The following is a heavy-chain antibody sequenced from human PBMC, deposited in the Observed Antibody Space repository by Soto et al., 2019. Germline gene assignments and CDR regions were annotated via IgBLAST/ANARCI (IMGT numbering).Heavy chain of an antibody. CDR2: IYHSGST. CDR1: GGSISSGGYS. J-gene: IGHJ5*02. V-gene: IGHV4-30-2*01. CDR3: ARDNGEAAYNWFDP. D-gene: IGHD6-13*01. Sequence: QLQLQESGSGLVKPSQTLSLTCAVSGGSISSGGYSWSWIRQPPGKGLEWIGYIYHSGSTYYDPSLKSRVTISVDRSKNQFSLKLSSVTAADTAVYYCARDNGEAAYNWFDPWGQGTLVTVSS.